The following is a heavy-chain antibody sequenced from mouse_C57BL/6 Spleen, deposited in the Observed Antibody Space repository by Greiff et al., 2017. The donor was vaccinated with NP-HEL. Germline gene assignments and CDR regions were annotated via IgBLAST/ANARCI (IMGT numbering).Heavy chain of an antibody. CDR2: INPNNGGT. J-gene: IGHJ2*01. V-gene: IGHV1-22*01. CDR3: ARGSTTVEYYFDY. D-gene: IGHD1-1*01. Sequence: EVQLQQSGPELVKPGASVKMSCKASGYTFTDYNMHWVKQSHGKSLEWIGYINPNNGGTSYNQKFKGKATLTVNKSSSTAYMELRSLTSEDSAVYYCARGSTTVEYYFDYWGQGTTLTVSS. CDR1: GYTFTDYN.